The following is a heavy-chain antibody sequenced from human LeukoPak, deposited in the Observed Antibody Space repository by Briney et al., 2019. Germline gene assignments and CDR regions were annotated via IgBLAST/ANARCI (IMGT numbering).Heavy chain of an antibody. CDR1: GGSLSGSY. J-gene: IGHJ4*02. V-gene: IGHV4-34*01. CDR2: INHSGSA. Sequence: PSETLSLTCTVYGGSLSGSYWSWIRQPPGKGLEWIGEINHSGSANYNPSLKSRVTLSIDKSKNQFSLNLNSVTAADTAVHYCARARRDSGYYEVDYWGQGTLVTVSS. D-gene: IGHD5-12*01. CDR3: ARARRDSGYYEVDY.